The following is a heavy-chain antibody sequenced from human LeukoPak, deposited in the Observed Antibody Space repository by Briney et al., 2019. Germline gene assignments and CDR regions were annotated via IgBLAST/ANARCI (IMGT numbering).Heavy chain of an antibody. CDR1: GFTFSSYA. Sequence: PGGSLRLSCAASGFTFSSYAMHWVRQAPGKGLEWVAVISYDGSNKYYADSVKGRFTISRDNAKNKMYLQMNSMRAEDTAVYYCARDSSPYYYGSGSHDYWGQGTLVTVSS. CDR3: ARDSSPYYYGSGSHDY. V-gene: IGHV3-30*04. J-gene: IGHJ4*02. CDR2: ISYDGSNK. D-gene: IGHD3-10*01.